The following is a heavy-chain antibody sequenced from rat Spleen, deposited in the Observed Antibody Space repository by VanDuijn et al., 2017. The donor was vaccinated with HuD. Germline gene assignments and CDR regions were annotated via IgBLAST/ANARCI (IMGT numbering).Heavy chain of an antibody. CDR1: GYSITSNY. CDR2: ISYSGSS. D-gene: IGHD1-12*01. J-gene: IGHJ2*01. Sequence: EVQLQESGPGLVKPPQSLSLTCSVTGYSITSNYWVWIRKFPGNKMEWIGHISYSGSSSYHPSLKSRISITRDTSKNQFFLQLNSVTSEDTATYYCARYRDSYGHVGIFDNWGQGVMVTVSS. V-gene: IGHV3-1*01. CDR3: ARYRDSYGHVGIFDN.